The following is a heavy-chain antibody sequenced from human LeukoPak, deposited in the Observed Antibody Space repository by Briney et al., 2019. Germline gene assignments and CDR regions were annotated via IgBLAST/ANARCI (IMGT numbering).Heavy chain of an antibody. Sequence: GGSLRLSCAASGFTFSSYGMHWVRQAPGKGLEWVAFIRYDGSNKYYADSVKGRFTISRDNSKNTLYLQMNSPRAEDTAVYYCAKFIAVAGLPFDYWGQGTLVTVSS. V-gene: IGHV3-30*02. D-gene: IGHD6-19*01. J-gene: IGHJ4*02. CDR2: IRYDGSNK. CDR3: AKFIAVAGLPFDY. CDR1: GFTFSSYG.